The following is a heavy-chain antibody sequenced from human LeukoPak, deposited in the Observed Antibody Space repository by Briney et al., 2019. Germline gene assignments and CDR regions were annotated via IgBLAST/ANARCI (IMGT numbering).Heavy chain of an antibody. CDR1: GGTFSSYA. Sequence: SVKVSCKASGGTFSSYAISWVRQAPGQGLEWMGRIIPIFGTANYAQKFQGRVTITTDESTSAAYMGLSSLRSEDTAVYYCASEVHRYCSGGSCYFNDWGQGTLVTVSS. CDR3: ASEVHRYCSGGSCYFND. V-gene: IGHV1-69*05. CDR2: IIPIFGTA. J-gene: IGHJ4*02. D-gene: IGHD2-15*01.